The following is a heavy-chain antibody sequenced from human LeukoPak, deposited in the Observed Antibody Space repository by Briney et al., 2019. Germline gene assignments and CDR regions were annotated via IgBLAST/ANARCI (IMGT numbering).Heavy chain of an antibody. V-gene: IGHV3-48*03. CDR3: ASPRYYDSSGYFDY. Sequence: PGGSLRLSCAASGFTFSSYEMNWVRQAPGKGLEWVSCISSSGSTIYYADSVKGRFTISRDNAKNSLYLQMNSLRAEDTAVYYCASPRYYDSSGYFDYWGQGTLVTVSS. CDR1: GFTFSSYE. D-gene: IGHD3-22*01. J-gene: IGHJ4*02. CDR2: ISSSGSTI.